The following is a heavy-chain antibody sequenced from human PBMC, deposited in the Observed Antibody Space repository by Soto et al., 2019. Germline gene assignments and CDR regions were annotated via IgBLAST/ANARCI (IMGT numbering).Heavy chain of an antibody. D-gene: IGHD3-3*01. CDR2: ISAYNGNT. V-gene: IGHV1-18*01. Sequence: SARHYKKQGLEWMGWISAYNGNTNYAQKLQGRVTMTTDTSTSTAYMELRSLRSDDTAVYYCSRSGISDVRVVTLHFSDFWG. J-gene: IGHJ6*01. CDR3: SRSGISDVRVVTLHFSDF.